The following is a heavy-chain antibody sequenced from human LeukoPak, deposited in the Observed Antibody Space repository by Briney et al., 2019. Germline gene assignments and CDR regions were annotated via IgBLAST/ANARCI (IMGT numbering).Heavy chain of an antibody. CDR1: GGSFSGYY. CDR2: INHSGST. V-gene: IGHV4-34*01. Sequence: SETLSLTCTVYGGSFSGYYWSWIRQPPGKGLEWIGEINHSGSTNYNPSLKSRVTISVDTSKNQFSLKLSSVTAADTAVYYCARGGLRWRWGQGTLVTVSS. J-gene: IGHJ4*02. CDR3: ARGGLRWR. D-gene: IGHD4-23*01.